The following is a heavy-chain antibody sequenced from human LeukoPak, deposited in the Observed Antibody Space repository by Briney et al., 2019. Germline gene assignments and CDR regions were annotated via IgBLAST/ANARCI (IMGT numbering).Heavy chain of an antibody. CDR2: INDDGSTT. J-gene: IGHJ6*04. V-gene: IGHV3-74*01. Sequence: GGSLRLSCAASGFTFSRSWMHWVRQAPGKELVWVSRINDDGSTTSYADSVKGRFTISRDNAKNTLYLQMNSLRAEGTAVYYCAELGITMIGGVWGKGTTVTISS. CDR1: GFTFSRSW. D-gene: IGHD3-10*02. CDR3: AELGITMIGGV.